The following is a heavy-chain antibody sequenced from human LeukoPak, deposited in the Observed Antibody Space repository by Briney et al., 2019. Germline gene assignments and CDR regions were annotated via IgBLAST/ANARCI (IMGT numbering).Heavy chain of an antibody. V-gene: IGHV3-53*01. J-gene: IGHJ4*02. CDR2: IYSGGST. D-gene: IGHD4-17*01. Sequence: GGSLRLSCAASGFTVSSNYMSWVRQAPGKGLEWVSVIYSGGSTYYADSVKGRFTISRDNSKNTLYLQVNSLRAEDTAVYYCAKTVGYWHGDAYYFDYWGQGTLVTVSS. CDR3: AKTVGYWHGDAYYFDY. CDR1: GFTVSSNY.